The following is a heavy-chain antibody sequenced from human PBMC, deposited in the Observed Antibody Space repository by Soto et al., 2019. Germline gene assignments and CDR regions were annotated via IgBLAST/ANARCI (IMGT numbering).Heavy chain of an antibody. Sequence: EVQMLQSWGGLVQPGGSLGLSCVASGFAFGDYTMNWVRQAPGKGLEWVSRITKSGDDTYYADSVKGRFAISRDNSKNTLSLQMNSLRVEDTAVYFCAAGHGANWVQGTLVTVSS. V-gene: IGHV3-23*01. CDR3: AAGHGAN. J-gene: IGHJ4*02. D-gene: IGHD3-10*01. CDR2: ITKSGDDT. CDR1: GFAFGDYT.